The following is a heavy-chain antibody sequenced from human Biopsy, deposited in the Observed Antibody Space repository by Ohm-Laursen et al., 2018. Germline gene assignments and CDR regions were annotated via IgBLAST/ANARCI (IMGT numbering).Heavy chain of an antibody. Sequence: GTLSLTCTVSGGSITADFWTWIRQTPGERLEWIGYRFHSGSPMYNPSLKSRVIISVDTSKSHFSLTLTSVTAADTAVYYCVRLNRRGNIIFFDYWGRGTLVTVSS. J-gene: IGHJ4*02. CDR1: GGSITADF. D-gene: IGHD3/OR15-3a*01. CDR2: RFHSGSP. V-gene: IGHV4-59*08. CDR3: VRLNRRGNIIFFDY.